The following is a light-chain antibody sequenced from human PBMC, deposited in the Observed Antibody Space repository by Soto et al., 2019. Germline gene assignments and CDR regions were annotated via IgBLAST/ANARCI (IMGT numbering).Light chain of an antibody. CDR2: DAS. Sequence: DIQLTQSPSSLSASVGDRVTITCQASQDISNYLNWYQQKPGKAPKLLIYDASNLETGVPSRFSGSGSGTDFTFTISSLQPEDIATYYCEQYNSYRTFGQGTKLDIK. CDR3: EQYNSYRT. CDR1: QDISNY. V-gene: IGKV1-33*01. J-gene: IGKJ1*01.